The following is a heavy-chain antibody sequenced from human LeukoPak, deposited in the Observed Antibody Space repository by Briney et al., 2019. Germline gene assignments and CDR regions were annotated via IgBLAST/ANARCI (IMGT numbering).Heavy chain of an antibody. J-gene: IGHJ4*02. CDR3: ARGLPSYDFWSGYYPYYLDY. CDR1: GGSISSYY. Sequence: PSETLSLTCTVSGGSISSYYWSWIRQPPGKGLEWIGYIYYSGSTNYNPSLKSRVTISVDTSKNQFSLKLSSVTAADTAVYYCARGLPSYDFWSGYYPYYLDYWGQGTLVTVSS. V-gene: IGHV4-59*01. CDR2: IYYSGST. D-gene: IGHD3-3*01.